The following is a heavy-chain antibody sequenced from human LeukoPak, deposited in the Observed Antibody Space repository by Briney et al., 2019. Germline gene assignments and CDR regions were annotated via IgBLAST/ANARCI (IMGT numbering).Heavy chain of an antibody. CDR1: GFTFNNYA. Sequence: PGGSLRLSCAASGFTFNNYAMNWVRQAPGKGLEWVSVISGSGRSTFYADSVKGRFTISRDDSKKMLFLQMNSLRAEDTAIYYCAKEGGPAHYYYYYMDVWGKGSTVTVSS. V-gene: IGHV3-23*01. D-gene: IGHD2-2*01. J-gene: IGHJ6*03. CDR3: AKEGGPAHYYYYYMDV. CDR2: ISGSGRST.